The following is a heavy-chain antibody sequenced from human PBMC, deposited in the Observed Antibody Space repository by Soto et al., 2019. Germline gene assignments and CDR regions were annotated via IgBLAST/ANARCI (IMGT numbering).Heavy chain of an antibody. CDR3: STREGNTYGLFH. CDR1: GFSFSSYW. V-gene: IGHV3-74*01. CDR2: INSDGSST. D-gene: IGHD5-18*01. J-gene: IGHJ4*02. Sequence: EVQLVESGGGLVQPGGSLRLSCAASGFSFSSYWMHWVRHAPGKGLVWVSRINSDGSSTDYADSVKGRFTISRDNAKKPLYLQMNSLSAVDSGVYYCSTREGNTYGLFHWGQGQLVTVSS.